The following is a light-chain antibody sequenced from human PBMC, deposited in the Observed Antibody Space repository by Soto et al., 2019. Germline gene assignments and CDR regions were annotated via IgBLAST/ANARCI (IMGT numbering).Light chain of an antibody. CDR2: EVS. CDR3: SSYTSNNILYV. CDR1: SSDVGDYNY. Sequence: VLTQSSSVSGSPGQSITISCTGTSSDVGDYNYVSWYQQHPGKAPKLMIYEVSNRPSGVSNRFSGSKSGNTASLTISGLQAEDEADYYCSSYTSNNILYVFGTGTKVTVL. V-gene: IGLV2-14*01. J-gene: IGLJ1*01.